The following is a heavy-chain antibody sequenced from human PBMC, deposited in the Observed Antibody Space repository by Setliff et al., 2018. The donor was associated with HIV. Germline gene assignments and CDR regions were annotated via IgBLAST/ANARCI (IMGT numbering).Heavy chain of an antibody. D-gene: IGHD3-10*01. CDR3: TRGRLLWSGSYYYYYMDV. CDR1: FSDHY. Sequence: FSDHYMDWVRQAPGKGLEWVGRSRNKANSYTTEYAASVKGRLTISRDDSKNSLYLQMNSLKTEDTAVYYCTRGRLLWSGSYYYYYMDVWGKGTTVTVSS. J-gene: IGHJ6*03. CDR2: SRNKANSYTT. V-gene: IGHV3-72*01.